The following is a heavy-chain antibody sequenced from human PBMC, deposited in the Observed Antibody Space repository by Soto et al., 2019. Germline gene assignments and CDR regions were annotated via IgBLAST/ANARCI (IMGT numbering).Heavy chain of an antibody. CDR2: IWFDVSDK. J-gene: IGHJ3*02. D-gene: IGHD2-15*01. V-gene: IGHV3-33*01. Sequence: PGGSLRLACAASGFTFSSYGMHWVRQAPGKGLEWVALIWFDVSDKYYTESVKGRFTISRDNSKSTLYLQMNSLRAEDTAVYYCARLYFSAYSCYSVGAFDIRGQGTRVTVPS. CDR3: ARLYFSAYSCYSVGAFDI. CDR1: GFTFSSYG.